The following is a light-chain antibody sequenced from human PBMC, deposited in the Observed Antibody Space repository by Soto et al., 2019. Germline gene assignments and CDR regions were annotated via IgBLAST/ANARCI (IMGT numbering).Light chain of an antibody. Sequence: QSALTQPASVSGSPGQSTTISCSGTISDVGGNNYVSWYQHHPGKAPKVIIYEVRKWPSGVSNRFSGSKSGNTASLTISGLQAEDEADYYCSSYTSSGTWVVGGGTKLTVL. V-gene: IGLV2-14*01. J-gene: IGLJ3*02. CDR2: EVR. CDR3: SSYTSSGTWV. CDR1: ISDVGGNNY.